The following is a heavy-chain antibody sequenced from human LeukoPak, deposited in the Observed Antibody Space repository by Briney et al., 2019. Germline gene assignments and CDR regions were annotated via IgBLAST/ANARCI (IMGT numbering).Heavy chain of an antibody. Sequence: PGGPLRLSCAASGFTFSSFDMSWVRQAPGKGLEWVSAISGSGVSAYYADSVKGRFTISRDNSKNTLYLQMNSLRAEDTAVYYCARDITGDPPPYYFDYWGQGSLVTVSS. D-gene: IGHD7-27*01. CDR2: ISGSGVSA. CDR1: GFTFSSFD. V-gene: IGHV3-23*01. CDR3: ARDITGDPPPYYFDY. J-gene: IGHJ4*02.